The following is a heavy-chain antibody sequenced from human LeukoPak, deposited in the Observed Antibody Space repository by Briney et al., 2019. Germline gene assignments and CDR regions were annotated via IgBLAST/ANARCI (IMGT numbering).Heavy chain of an antibody. D-gene: IGHD1-26*01. CDR1: GGSISSGGYS. V-gene: IGHV4-30-2*01. Sequence: PSETLSLTCAVSGGSISSGGYSWSWIRQPPGKGLEWIGYIYHSGSTYYNPSLKSRVTISVDTSKNQFSLKLSSVTAADTAVYYCARGDRGGATRRLYYYYGMDVWGQGTTVTVSS. CDR2: IYHSGST. J-gene: IGHJ6*02. CDR3: ARGDRGGATRRLYYYYGMDV.